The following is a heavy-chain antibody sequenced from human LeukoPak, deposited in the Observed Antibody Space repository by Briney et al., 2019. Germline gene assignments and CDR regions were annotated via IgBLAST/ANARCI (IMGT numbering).Heavy chain of an antibody. Sequence: GGSLRLSCAASGFTLSSYAMHWVRQAPGKGLEWVAVISYDGSNKYYADSVKGRFTISRDNSKNTLYLQMNSLRAEDTAVYYCARERWFGELLSADGMDVWGQGTTVTVSS. CDR2: ISYDGSNK. D-gene: IGHD3-10*01. CDR1: GFTLSSYA. J-gene: IGHJ6*02. CDR3: ARERWFGELLSADGMDV. V-gene: IGHV3-30-3*01.